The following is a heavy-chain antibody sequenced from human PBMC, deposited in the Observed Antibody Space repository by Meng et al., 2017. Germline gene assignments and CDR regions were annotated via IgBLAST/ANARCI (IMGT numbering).Heavy chain of an antibody. J-gene: IGHJ5*02. CDR2: IYSGGST. Sequence: VQLVEFGGGLVQPGGSLRLSCAASGFTVSSNYMSWVRQAPGKGLEWVSVIYSGGSTYYADSVKGRFTISRDNSKNTLYLQMNSLRAEDTAVYYCARDRDGYNWFDPWGQGTLVTVSS. CDR3: ARDRDGYNWFDP. D-gene: IGHD5-24*01. CDR1: GFTVSSNY. V-gene: IGHV3-66*02.